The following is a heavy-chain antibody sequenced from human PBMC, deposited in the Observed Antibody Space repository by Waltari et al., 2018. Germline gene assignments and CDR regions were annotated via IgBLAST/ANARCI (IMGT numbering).Heavy chain of an antibody. Sequence: EVQLLESGGGLVQPGGSLRLSCAASGFTFSSYAMSWVRQAPGKGLELVSVIYSGGSTYYADSVKGRFTSSRDNSKNTLYLQMNSLRAEDTAVYYCAKDRTGITMVRGVNDYWGQGTLVTVSS. V-gene: IGHV3-23*03. J-gene: IGHJ4*02. CDR1: GFTFSSYA. CDR2: IYSGGST. D-gene: IGHD3-10*01. CDR3: AKDRTGITMVRGVNDY.